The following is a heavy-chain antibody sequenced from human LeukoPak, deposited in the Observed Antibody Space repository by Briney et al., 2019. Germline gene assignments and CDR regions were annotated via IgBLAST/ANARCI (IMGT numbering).Heavy chain of an antibody. Sequence: SETLSLTCTVSGGSISSYYWSWIRQPAGKGLEWIGRIYTSGSTNYNPSLKSRVTISVDTSKNQFSLKLSSVTAADTAVYYCARVLTDYGGNSGSTTAFDIWGQGTMVTVSS. CDR2: IYTSGST. CDR1: GGSISSYY. V-gene: IGHV4-4*07. J-gene: IGHJ3*02. CDR3: ARVLTDYGGNSGSTTAFDI. D-gene: IGHD4-23*01.